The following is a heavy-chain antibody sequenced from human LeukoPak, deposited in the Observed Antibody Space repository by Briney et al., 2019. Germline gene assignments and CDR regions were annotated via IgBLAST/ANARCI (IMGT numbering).Heavy chain of an antibody. J-gene: IGHJ4*02. CDR2: INAGNGNT. Sequence: HGASVKVSCKASGYTFTSYAMHWVRQAPGQRLEWMGWINAGNGNTKYSQKFQGRVTITRDTSASTAYMVLSSLGSEDTAVYYCARDEARITIFGVAGYFDYWGQGTLVTVSS. V-gene: IGHV1-3*01. CDR3: ARDEARITIFGVAGYFDY. CDR1: GYTFTSYA. D-gene: IGHD3-3*01.